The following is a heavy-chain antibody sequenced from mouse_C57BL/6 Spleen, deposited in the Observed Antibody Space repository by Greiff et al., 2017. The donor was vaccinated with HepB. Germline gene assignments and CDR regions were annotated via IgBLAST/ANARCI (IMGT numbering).Heavy chain of an antibody. J-gene: IGHJ1*03. Sequence: EVQLQESGPGLVKPSQSLSLTCSVTGYSITSGYYWNWIRQFPGNKLEWMGYISYDGSNNYNPSLKNRISITRDTSKNQFFLKLNSVTTEDTATYYCARGYDYDVNWYFDVWGTGTTVTVSS. CDR2: ISYDGSN. V-gene: IGHV3-6*01. CDR1: GYSITSGYY. CDR3: ARGYDYDVNWYFDV. D-gene: IGHD2-4*01.